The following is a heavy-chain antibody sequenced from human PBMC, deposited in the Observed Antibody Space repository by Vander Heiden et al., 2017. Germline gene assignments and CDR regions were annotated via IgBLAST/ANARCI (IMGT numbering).Heavy chain of an antibody. J-gene: IGHJ4*02. CDR1: GFTFGDYA. D-gene: IGHD1-20*01. CDR3: SRDDITGGSGVRY. CDR2: IRSKAFPGTT. Sequence: EVQLVESGGGLVKPGRSLGLSCSASGFTFGDYAMSWFRQAPGKGLEWVGFIRSKAFPGTTEYAASVKGRFTISRDNSKSIAYLQMNSLRTEDTAVYYCSRDDITGGSGVRYWGQGTLVTVSS. V-gene: IGHV3-49*05.